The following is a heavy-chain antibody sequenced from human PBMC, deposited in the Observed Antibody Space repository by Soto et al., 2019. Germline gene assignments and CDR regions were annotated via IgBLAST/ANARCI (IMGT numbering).Heavy chain of an antibody. CDR2: IYYSGST. CDR3: ARSGCPELLWFGELSGCAFDI. D-gene: IGHD3-10*01. Sequence: SETLSLTCTVSGGSISSSSYYWGWIRQPPGKGLEWIGSIYYSGSTYYNPSLKSRVTISVDTSKNQFSLKLSSVTAADTAVYYCARSGCPELLWFGELSGCAFDIWGQGTMVTVSS. V-gene: IGHV4-39*01. J-gene: IGHJ3*02. CDR1: GGSISSSSYY.